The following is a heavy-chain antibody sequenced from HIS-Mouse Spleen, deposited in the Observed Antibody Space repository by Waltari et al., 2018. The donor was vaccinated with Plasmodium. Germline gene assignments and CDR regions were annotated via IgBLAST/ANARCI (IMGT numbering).Heavy chain of an antibody. CDR3: ASSWYWYFDL. Sequence: EVQLVESGGGLVQPGGSLRLSCAASGFTFGSYWMSWVRQAPGKGREWVANIKQDGSEKYYVDSVKGRFTISRDNAKNSLYLQMNSLRAEDTAVYYCASSWYWYFDLWCRGTLVTVSS. V-gene: IGHV3-7*01. J-gene: IGHJ2*01. CDR2: IKQDGSEK. D-gene: IGHD6-13*01. CDR1: GFTFGSYW.